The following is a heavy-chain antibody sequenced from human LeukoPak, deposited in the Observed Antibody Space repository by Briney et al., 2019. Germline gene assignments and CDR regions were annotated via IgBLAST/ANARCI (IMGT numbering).Heavy chain of an antibody. CDR3: AKDFWDGTTGDYFDY. J-gene: IGHJ4*02. D-gene: IGHD3-3*01. Sequence: GGSLRLSCAASGFTFSSYAMSWVRQAPGEGLEWVSAISGSGGSTYYADSVKGRFTISRDNSKNTLYLQMNSLRAEDTAVYYCAKDFWDGTTGDYFDYWGQGTLVTVSS. CDR1: GFTFSSYA. CDR2: ISGSGGST. V-gene: IGHV3-23*01.